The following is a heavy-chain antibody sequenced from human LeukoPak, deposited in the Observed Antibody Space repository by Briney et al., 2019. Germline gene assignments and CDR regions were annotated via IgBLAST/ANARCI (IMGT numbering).Heavy chain of an antibody. CDR3: ARDRRGYSYGLYYYYGMDV. CDR1: GGSISSSSYY. V-gene: IGHV4-61*01. D-gene: IGHD5-18*01. Sequence: PSETLSLTCTVSGGSISSSSYYWGWIRQPPGKGLEWIGYIYYSGSTNYNLSLKSRVTISVDTSKNQFSLKLSSVTAADTAVYYCARDRRGYSYGLYYYYGMDVWGKGTTVTVSS. J-gene: IGHJ6*04. CDR2: IYYSGST.